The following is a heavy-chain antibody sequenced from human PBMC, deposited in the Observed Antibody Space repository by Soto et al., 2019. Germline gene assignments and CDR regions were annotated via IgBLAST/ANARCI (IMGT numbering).Heavy chain of an antibody. D-gene: IGHD4-17*01. J-gene: IGHJ5*02. V-gene: IGHV3-21*01. CDR2: ISSSSSYI. Sequence: GGSLRLSCAASGFTFSSYSMNWVRQAPGKGLEWVSSISSSSSYIYYADSVKGRFTISRDNAKNSLYLQMNSLRAEDTAVYYCASLTGDYVLWFDPWGQGTLVTVSS. CDR3: ASLTGDYVLWFDP. CDR1: GFTFSSYS.